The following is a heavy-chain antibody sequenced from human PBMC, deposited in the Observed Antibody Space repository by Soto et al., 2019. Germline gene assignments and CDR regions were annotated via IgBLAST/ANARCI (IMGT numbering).Heavy chain of an antibody. CDR3: ARDYVGTVVVAPTGWFDP. CDR1: GFTFSSYS. D-gene: IGHD2-15*01. V-gene: IGHV3-21*01. Sequence: VQLVESGGGLVKPGGSLRLSCAASGFTFSSYSMNWVRQAPGKGLEWVSSISSSSSYIYYADSVKGRFTISRDNAKNSLYLQMNSLRAEDTAVYYCARDYVGTVVVAPTGWFDPWGQGTLVTVSS. CDR2: ISSSSSYI. J-gene: IGHJ5*02.